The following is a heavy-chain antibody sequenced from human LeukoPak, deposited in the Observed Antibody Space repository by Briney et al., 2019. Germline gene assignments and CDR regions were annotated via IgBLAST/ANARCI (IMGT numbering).Heavy chain of an antibody. CDR1: GYTFTSYY. J-gene: IGHJ6*02. CDR2: IIPIFGTA. CDR3: ARIGPELRYFDWLRVRYYYGMDV. Sequence: GASVKVSCKASGYTFTSYYMHWVRQAPGQGLEWMGGIIPIFGTANYAQKFQGRVTITADESTSTAYMELSSLRSEDTAVYYCARIGPELRYFDWLRVRYYYGMDVWGQGTTVTVSS. V-gene: IGHV1-69*13. D-gene: IGHD3-9*01.